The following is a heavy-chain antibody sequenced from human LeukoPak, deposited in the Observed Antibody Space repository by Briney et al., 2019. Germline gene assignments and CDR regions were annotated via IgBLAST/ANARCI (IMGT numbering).Heavy chain of an antibody. CDR3: ARALPITMIVVVYPGGMDV. V-gene: IGHV3-30*03. D-gene: IGHD3-22*01. Sequence: GSLRLSCAASGFTLSSYSMNWVRQAPGKGLEWVAVISYDGSNKYYADSVKGRFTISRDNSKNTLYLQINSLRAEDTAVYYCARALPITMIVVVYPGGMDVWGQGTTVTVSS. CDR2: ISYDGSNK. CDR1: GFTLSSYS. J-gene: IGHJ6*02.